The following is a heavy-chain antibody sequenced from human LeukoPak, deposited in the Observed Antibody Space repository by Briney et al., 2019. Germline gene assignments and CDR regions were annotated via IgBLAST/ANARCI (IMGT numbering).Heavy chain of an antibody. J-gene: IGHJ5*02. Sequence: SETLSLTCTVSGGSISSGSYYWSWIRQPAGMGLEWIGRIYTSGSTNYNPSLKSRVTISVDTSKNQFSLKLSSVTAADTAVYYCARRKGYGGNRWFDPWGQGTLVTVSS. V-gene: IGHV4-61*02. D-gene: IGHD4-23*01. CDR3: ARRKGYGGNRWFDP. CDR2: IYTSGST. CDR1: GGSISSGSYY.